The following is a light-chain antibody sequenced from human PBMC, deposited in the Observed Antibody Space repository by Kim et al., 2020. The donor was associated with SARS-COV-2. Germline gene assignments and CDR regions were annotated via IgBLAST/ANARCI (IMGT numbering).Light chain of an antibody. CDR2: GAS. V-gene: IGKV3-20*01. CDR1: QTVTSSY. CDR3: QQYGSPPQT. J-gene: IGKJ2*01. Sequence: LSPGERATLSCRASQTVTSSYLAWYQHKPGQAPRLLIYGASRRATGVSDRFSGSGSGTDFTLTISRLEPEDFAVYFCQQYGSPPQTFGQGTKLEI.